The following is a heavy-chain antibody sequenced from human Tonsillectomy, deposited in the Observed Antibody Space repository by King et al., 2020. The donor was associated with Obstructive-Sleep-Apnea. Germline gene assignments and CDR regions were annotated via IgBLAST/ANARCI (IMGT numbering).Heavy chain of an antibody. CDR1: GYSFSSYY. Sequence: VQLVESGAEVKKPGESLRISCQGSGYSFSSYYITWVRQMPGKGLEWMGRIDPSDSDTNYSPSFQVHVTISVDKSINTAYLQWSSLKASDTAMYYCAKEYSSSWSDDYWGQGTLVTVSS. V-gene: IGHV5-10-1*03. J-gene: IGHJ4*02. CDR2: IDPSDSDT. CDR3: AKEYSSSWSDDY. D-gene: IGHD6-13*01.